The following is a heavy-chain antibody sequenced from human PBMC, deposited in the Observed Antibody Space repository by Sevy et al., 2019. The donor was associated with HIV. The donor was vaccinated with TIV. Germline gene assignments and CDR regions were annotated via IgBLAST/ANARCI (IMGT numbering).Heavy chain of an antibody. CDR2: ISRDGGST. CDR1: GFTFDDYG. V-gene: IGHV3-43D*03. Sequence: GGSLRLSCAVSGFTFDDYGMHWVRQAPGKGLEWVSLISRDGGSTYYAYSVKGRFTISRDNSKNSLYLQMNSLRAEDTALYYCAKPYRIAVAGDYYYSGMDVWGQGPTVTVSS. D-gene: IGHD6-13*01. CDR3: AKPYRIAVAGDYYYSGMDV. J-gene: IGHJ6*02.